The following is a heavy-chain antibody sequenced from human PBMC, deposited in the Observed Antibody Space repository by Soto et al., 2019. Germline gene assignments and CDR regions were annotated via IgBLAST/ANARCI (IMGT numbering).Heavy chain of an antibody. D-gene: IGHD2-15*01. CDR2: IKQDGSEK. V-gene: IGHV3-7*03. CDR1: GFTLSNYW. Sequence: GSVTLSCAAYGFTLSNYWMTWVRQAPGKGLEWVANIKQDGSEKYYVDCVKGRFTISRDNAKNSLYLQMNSLRAEDTAVYYCARGCSGGSCYSIWFDYWGQGTQFSVSS. CDR3: ARGCSGGSCYSIWFDY. J-gene: IGHJ4*02.